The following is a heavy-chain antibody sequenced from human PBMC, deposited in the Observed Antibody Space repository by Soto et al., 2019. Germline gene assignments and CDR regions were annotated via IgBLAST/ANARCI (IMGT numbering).Heavy chain of an antibody. J-gene: IGHJ5*02. Sequence: QVQLVQSGAEVKKPGASVKVSCKASGYTFTSYGISWVRQAPGQGLEWMGWISAYNGNTNYARKLQGRVTMTTDTSTSTAYMELRSLRSDDTAVYYCARDPGIVVVITRGVREYWFDPWGQGTLVTVSS. CDR3: ARDPGIVVVITRGVREYWFDP. V-gene: IGHV1-18*01. D-gene: IGHD3-22*01. CDR2: ISAYNGNT. CDR1: GYTFTSYG.